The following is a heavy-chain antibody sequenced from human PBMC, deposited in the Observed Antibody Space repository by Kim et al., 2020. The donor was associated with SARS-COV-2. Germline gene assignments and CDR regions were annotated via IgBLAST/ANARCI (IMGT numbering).Heavy chain of an antibody. CDR1: GFTFSSYA. Sequence: LSLTCAASGFTFSSYAMSWVRQAPGKGLEWVSAISGSGGSTYYADSVKGRFTISRDNSKNTLYLQMNSLRAEDTAVYYCAKDSRVGATYFDYWGQGTLVTVSS. D-gene: IGHD1-26*01. J-gene: IGHJ4*02. CDR2: ISGSGGST. V-gene: IGHV3-23*01. CDR3: AKDSRVGATYFDY.